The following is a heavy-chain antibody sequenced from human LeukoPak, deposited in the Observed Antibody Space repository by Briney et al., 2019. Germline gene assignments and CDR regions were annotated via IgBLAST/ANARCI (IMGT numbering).Heavy chain of an antibody. V-gene: IGHV1-46*01. Sequence: SSVKVSCKASGGTFSSYAISWVRQAPGQGLEWMGIINPSGGSTSYAQKFQGRVTMTRDTSTTTVYMELSSLRSEDTAVYYCARATTTGTNWFDPWGQGTLVNVSS. J-gene: IGHJ5*02. CDR3: ARATTTGTNWFDP. D-gene: IGHD1-1*01. CDR2: INPSGGST. CDR1: GGTFSSYA.